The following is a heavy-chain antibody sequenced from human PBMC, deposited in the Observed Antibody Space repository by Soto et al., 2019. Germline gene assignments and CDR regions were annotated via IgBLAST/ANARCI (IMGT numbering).Heavy chain of an antibody. CDR1: GFTFSSYW. CDR2: IKQDASEI. CDR3: ARAGFGIPFGV. D-gene: IGHD3-16*01. Sequence: PGRSLRLSWAASGFTFSSYWMNWVRQAPGKGLEWVANIKQDASEIYYVGSVKCRFTISRDNAKNSLSLQMNSLRVEQTAVYYCARAGFGIPFGVWGEGTRVSV. J-gene: IGHJ3*01. V-gene: IGHV3-7*01.